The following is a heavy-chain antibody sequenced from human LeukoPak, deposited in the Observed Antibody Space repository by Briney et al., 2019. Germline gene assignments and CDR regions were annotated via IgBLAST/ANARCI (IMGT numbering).Heavy chain of an antibody. V-gene: IGHV4-59*01. CDR1: GGSISSYY. D-gene: IGHD3-22*01. CDR3: ARHAGYYYDSSGYYYLDY. CDR2: IYYSGST. Sequence: SEALSLTCTVSGGSISSYYWSWIRQPPGKGLEWIGYIYYSGSTNYNPSLKSRVTISVDTSKNQFSLKLSSVTAADTAVYYCARHAGYYYDSSGYYYLDYWGQGTLVTASS. J-gene: IGHJ4*02.